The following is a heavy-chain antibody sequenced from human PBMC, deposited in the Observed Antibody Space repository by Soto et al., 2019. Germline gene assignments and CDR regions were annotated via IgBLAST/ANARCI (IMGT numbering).Heavy chain of an antibody. Sequence: QVKLVQSGAEVKKPGASVKVSCKASGYTFTSYGISWVRQAPGQGLEWMGWISAYNGNTNYAQKLQGRVTMTTDTSTSTAYMELRSLRSDDTAVYYCARERGFKVRAVLDAFDIWGQGTMVTVSS. CDR2: ISAYNGNT. CDR1: GYTFTSYG. V-gene: IGHV1-18*01. D-gene: IGHD3-10*01. CDR3: ARERGFKVRAVLDAFDI. J-gene: IGHJ3*02.